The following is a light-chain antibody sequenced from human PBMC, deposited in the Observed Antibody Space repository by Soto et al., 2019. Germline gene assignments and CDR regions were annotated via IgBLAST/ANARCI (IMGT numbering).Light chain of an antibody. CDR1: SSDIRVYNY. Sequence: QSALTQPASVSGSPGQSITISCTGSSSDIRVYNYVSWYQQHPGKAPKLLIYDVTDRPSGVSNRFSGSKSGNTASLTISGLQAEDEADYYCQSYDSSLSGVVFGGGTKLTVL. J-gene: IGLJ2*01. CDR2: DVT. V-gene: IGLV2-14*03. CDR3: QSYDSSLSGVV.